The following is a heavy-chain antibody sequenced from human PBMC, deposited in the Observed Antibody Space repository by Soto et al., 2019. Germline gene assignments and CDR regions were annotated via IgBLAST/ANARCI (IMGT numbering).Heavy chain of an antibody. CDR2: IYYSGRT. CDR3: ARGSMGFDY. Sequence: QVQLQESGPGLVKPSQTLSLTCTVSGGSISSGGYYWSWIRQHPGQCLEWNGYIYYSGRTYYNLSLKSLVTIAVDTSKNQFSLKLSSVTAADTAEYYCARGSMGFDYWGQGTLVTVSS. CDR1: GGSISSGGYY. V-gene: IGHV4-31*01. D-gene: IGHD6-6*01. J-gene: IGHJ4*02.